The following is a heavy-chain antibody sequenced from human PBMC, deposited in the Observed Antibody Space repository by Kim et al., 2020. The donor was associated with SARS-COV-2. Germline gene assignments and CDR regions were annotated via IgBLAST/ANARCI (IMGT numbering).Heavy chain of an antibody. CDR3: AKTPTVVVPAAISP. D-gene: IGHD2-2*01. CDR2: ITGSGGST. J-gene: IGHJ5*02. CDR1: GFTFSSYA. Sequence: GGSLRLSCAASGFTFSSYAMSWVRQAPGKGLEWVSTITGSGGSTSYADSVKGRFTISRDNSKNTLYLQMNSLRAEDTAVYFCAKTPTVVVPAAISPWGQGTLVTVSP. V-gene: IGHV3-23*01.